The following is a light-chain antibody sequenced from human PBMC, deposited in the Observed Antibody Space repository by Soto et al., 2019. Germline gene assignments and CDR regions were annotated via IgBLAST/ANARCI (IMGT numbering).Light chain of an antibody. V-gene: IGLV2-14*03. CDR1: SSDVGGYDS. CDR3: TSFSTPSPCV. CDR2: DVS. J-gene: IGLJ1*01. Sequence: QSALTQPASVSGSPGQSITISCTGTSSDVGGYDSVSWYQQSPGNAPKLIIYDVSHRPSGISFLFSGSKSGDTASLTIAGLQPEDEADYCCTSFSTPSPCVFGSGTKVTVL.